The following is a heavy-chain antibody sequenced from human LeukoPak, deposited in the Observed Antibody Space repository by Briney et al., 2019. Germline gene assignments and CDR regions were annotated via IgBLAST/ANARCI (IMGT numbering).Heavy chain of an antibody. V-gene: IGHV3-20*04. CDR1: GFTFDDYG. CDR3: ARDKGIQYSSSLDY. D-gene: IGHD6-6*01. CDR2: INWNGGSI. Sequence: GGSLRLSCAASGFTFDDYGMNWVRQAPGKGLEWVSGINWNGGSIGYADSVKGRFTISRDNAKNSLYLQMNSLRAEDTAFYYCARDKGIQYSSSLDYWGQGTLVTVSS. J-gene: IGHJ4*02.